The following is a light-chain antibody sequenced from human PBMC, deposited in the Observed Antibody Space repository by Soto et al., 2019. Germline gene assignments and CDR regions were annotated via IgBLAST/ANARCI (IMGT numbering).Light chain of an antibody. Sequence: SYELTQPPSVSVAPGKTARITCGGNNIGRNSVHWYQQKPGQAPVLVIYYDSDRPSGIPERFSGSNSGNTATLTISRVEAGDEADYYCQVWDSSSDHLVFGGGTKVTVL. CDR2: YDS. J-gene: IGLJ2*01. V-gene: IGLV3-21*04. CDR1: NIGRNS. CDR3: QVWDSSSDHLV.